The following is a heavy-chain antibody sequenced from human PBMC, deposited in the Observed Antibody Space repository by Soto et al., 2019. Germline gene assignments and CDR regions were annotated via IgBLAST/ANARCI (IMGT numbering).Heavy chain of an antibody. CDR1: GFTFSSYG. CDR3: AKDHRRIAVAAPLGP. J-gene: IGHJ5*02. CDR2: ISYDGSNK. Sequence: QVQLVESGGGVVQPGRSLRLSCAASGFTFSSYGMHWVRQAPGKGLEWVAVISYDGSNKYYADSVKGRFTISRDNSKNTLYLQMNSLRAEDTAVYYCAKDHRRIAVAAPLGPWGQGPLVTVS. V-gene: IGHV3-30*18. D-gene: IGHD6-19*01.